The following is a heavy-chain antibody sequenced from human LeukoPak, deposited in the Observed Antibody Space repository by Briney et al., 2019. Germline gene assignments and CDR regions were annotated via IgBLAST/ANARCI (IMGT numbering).Heavy chain of an antibody. D-gene: IGHD3-22*01. CDR2: ISGSGGST. Sequence: GGSLRLFCAASGFTFSSYAMSWVRQAPGEGVEWVLAISGSGGSTYYADTVKGRFTITRDNSMNTLYLHMNSLRAEDTAVYFCAKDGGYYYDSSGYRDFWGQGTLVTVSS. CDR3: AKDGGYYYDSSGYRDF. V-gene: IGHV3-23*01. J-gene: IGHJ4*02. CDR1: GFTFSSYA.